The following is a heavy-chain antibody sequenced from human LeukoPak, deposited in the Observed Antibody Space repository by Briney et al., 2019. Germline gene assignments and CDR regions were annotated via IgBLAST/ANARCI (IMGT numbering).Heavy chain of an antibody. D-gene: IGHD3-9*01. V-gene: IGHV1-18*01. Sequence: GASVKVSCKASGYTFTSYGISWVRQAPGQGLEWMGWISAYNGNTNYAQKLQGRVTMTTDTSTSTDYMELRSLRSDDTAVYYCARDSPNNVLRYFDWSGTFDYWGQGTLVTVSS. J-gene: IGHJ4*02. CDR2: ISAYNGNT. CDR1: GYTFTSYG. CDR3: ARDSPNNVLRYFDWSGTFDY.